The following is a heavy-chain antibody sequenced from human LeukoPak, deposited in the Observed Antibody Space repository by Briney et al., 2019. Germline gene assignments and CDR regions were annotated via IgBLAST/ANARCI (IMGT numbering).Heavy chain of an antibody. CDR1: GFTFTSYA. D-gene: IGHD6-19*01. CDR3: AKVSSSGWLFDY. V-gene: IGHV3-23*01. J-gene: IGHJ4*02. Sequence: PGGSLRLSCAASGFTFTSYAMSWVRQAPGKGPVWVSGITGSDGSIYYAESVKGRFTISRDNSKNTLHLQMSSLRAEDTAVYYCAKVSSSGWLFDYWGQGTLVTVSS. CDR2: ITGSDGSI.